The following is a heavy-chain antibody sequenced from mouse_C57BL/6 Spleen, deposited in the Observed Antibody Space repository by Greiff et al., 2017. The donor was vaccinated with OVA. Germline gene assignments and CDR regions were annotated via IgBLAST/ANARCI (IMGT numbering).Heavy chain of an antibody. J-gene: IGHJ4*01. CDR2: INPNNGGT. V-gene: IGHV1-26*01. D-gene: IGHD1-1*01. CDR3: AREPYGSSYVGAMDY. CDR1: GYTFTDYY. Sequence: EVQLQQSGPELVKPGASVKISCKASGYTFTDYYMNWVKQSHGKSLEWIGDINPNNGGTSYNQKFKGKATLTVDKSSSTAYMELRSLTSEDSAVYYCAREPYGSSYVGAMDYWGQGTSVIVSS.